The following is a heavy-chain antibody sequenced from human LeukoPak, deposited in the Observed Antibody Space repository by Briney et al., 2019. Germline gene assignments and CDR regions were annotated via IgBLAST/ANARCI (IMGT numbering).Heavy chain of an antibody. J-gene: IGHJ6*03. CDR1: GFTFSTFP. Sequence: GTSLRLSCEASGFTFSTFPMHWVRQTPDKRLEWVAVISHDGRDTYYADSVKGRFTISRDNSKNTLYLQMNSLSPEDTAVVYCARVGRVSIYPGYMDVWGKGTTVIVSS. CDR3: ARVGRVSIYPGYMDV. D-gene: IGHD6-6*01. CDR2: ISHDGRDT. V-gene: IGHV3-30*04.